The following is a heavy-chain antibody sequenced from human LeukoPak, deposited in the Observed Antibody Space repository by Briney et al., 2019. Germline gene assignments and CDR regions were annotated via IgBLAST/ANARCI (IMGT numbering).Heavy chain of an antibody. Sequence: PSETLSLTCAVYGGSFSGYYWSWIRQPPGKGLEWIGEINHSGSTNYNPSLKSRVTISVDTSKNQFSLKLSSVTAAGTAVYYCARGSIMITFGGVFNWFDPWGQGTLVTVSS. CDR2: INHSGST. V-gene: IGHV4-34*01. J-gene: IGHJ5*02. CDR1: GGSFSGYY. CDR3: ARGSIMITFGGVFNWFDP. D-gene: IGHD3-16*01.